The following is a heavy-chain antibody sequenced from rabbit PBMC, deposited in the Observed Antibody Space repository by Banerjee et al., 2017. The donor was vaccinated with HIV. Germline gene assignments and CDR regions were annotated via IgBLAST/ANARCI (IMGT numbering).Heavy chain of an antibody. CDR1: GFSFSNKYV. CDR3: ARGSSGWGARRINL. V-gene: IGHV1S45*01. J-gene: IGHJ4*01. Sequence: QEQLEESGGDLVKPEGSLTLTCTASGFSFSNKYVMCWVRQAPGKGLEWIACINTSSGNAVYANWAKGRFTISKTSSTTVTLQMTSLTVADTATYFCARGSSGWGARRINLWGQGTLVTVS. D-gene: IGHD4-1*01. CDR2: INTSSGNA.